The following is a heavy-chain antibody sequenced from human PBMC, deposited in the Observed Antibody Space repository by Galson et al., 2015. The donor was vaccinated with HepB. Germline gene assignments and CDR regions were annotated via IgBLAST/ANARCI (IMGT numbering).Heavy chain of an antibody. V-gene: IGHV1-58*01. CDR1: GYTFTSYY. CDR3: AASYLRVEMAYR. D-gene: IGHD5-24*01. Sequence: SVKVSCKASGYTFTSYYVHWVRQAPGQGLEWIGWIVVGSGNTNYAQKFQERVTITRDMSTSTAYMELSSLRSEDTAVYYCAASYLRVEMAYRWGQGTLVTVSA. CDR2: IVVGSGNT. J-gene: IGHJ5*02.